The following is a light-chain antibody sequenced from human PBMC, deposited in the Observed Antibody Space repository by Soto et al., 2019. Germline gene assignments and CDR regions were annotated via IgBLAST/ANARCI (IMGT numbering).Light chain of an antibody. V-gene: IGKV3-20*01. CDR3: QQFSSYTLT. CDR1: QTVSSNY. Sequence: VLAQSPGTLSLSPGERATLSCRASQTVSSNYLAWYQQKPGQAPRLLIYDASSRATGIPDRFSGGGSGTDFTLTISRLQTEDFAVYYRQQFSSYTLTFGGGTKVDIK. J-gene: IGKJ4*01. CDR2: DAS.